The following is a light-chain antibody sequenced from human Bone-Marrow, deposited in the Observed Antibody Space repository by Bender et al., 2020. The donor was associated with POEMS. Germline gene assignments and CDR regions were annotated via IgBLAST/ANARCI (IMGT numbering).Light chain of an antibody. V-gene: IGLV2-23*02. J-gene: IGLJ1*01. CDR1: SSDVGSYDL. Sequence: QSALTQPASVSGSPGQSITISCTGSSSDVGSYDLVSWYQKSPGKAPKLVIYAVTKRPSGVSLRFSGSKSGNTASLTISGLQAEDEADFYCCSYAGSSYVFGTGTTVSVL. CDR3: CSYAGSSYV. CDR2: AVT.